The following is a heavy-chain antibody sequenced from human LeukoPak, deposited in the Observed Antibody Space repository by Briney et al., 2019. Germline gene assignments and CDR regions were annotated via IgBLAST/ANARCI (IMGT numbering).Heavy chain of an antibody. J-gene: IGHJ5*02. V-gene: IGHV7-4-1*02. CDR3: ARVKYDYDSSRFDP. D-gene: IGHD3-22*01. CDR1: GYTFTSYA. CDR2: INTNTGNP. Sequence: ASVKVSCKASGYTFTSYAMNWVRQAPGQGLEWMGWINTNTGNPTYAQGFTGRFVFSLDTSVSTAYLQISSLKAEDTAVYYCARVKYDYDSSRFDPWGQGTLVTVSS.